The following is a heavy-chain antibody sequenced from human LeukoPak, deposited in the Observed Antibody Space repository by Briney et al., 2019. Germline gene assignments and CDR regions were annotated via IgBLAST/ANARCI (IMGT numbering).Heavy chain of an antibody. D-gene: IGHD5-24*01. CDR2: ISYDGSNK. CDR1: GFTFSSYA. V-gene: IGHV3-30-3*01. Sequence: GGSLRLSCAASGFTFSSYAMHWVRQAPGKGLEGVAVISYDGSNKYYADSVKGRFTISRDNSKNTLYLQMNSLRAEDTAVCYCARTMATLYYYYYGMDVWGQGTTVTVSS. CDR3: ARTMATLYYYYYGMDV. J-gene: IGHJ6*02.